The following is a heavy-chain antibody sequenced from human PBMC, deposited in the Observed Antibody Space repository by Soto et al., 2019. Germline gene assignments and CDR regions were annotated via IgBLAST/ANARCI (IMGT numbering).Heavy chain of an antibody. CDR1: GFTFSSYW. CDR3: AREKTRGSSWTTTYYYYYGMDV. Sequence: ESGGGLVQPGGSLRLSCAASGFTFSSYWMSWVRQAPGKGLEWVANIKQDGSEKYYVDSVKGRFTISRDNAKNSLYLQMNSLRAEDTAVYYCAREKTRGSSWTTTYYYYYGMDVWGQGTTVTVSS. CDR2: IKQDGSEK. J-gene: IGHJ6*02. D-gene: IGHD6-13*01. V-gene: IGHV3-7*05.